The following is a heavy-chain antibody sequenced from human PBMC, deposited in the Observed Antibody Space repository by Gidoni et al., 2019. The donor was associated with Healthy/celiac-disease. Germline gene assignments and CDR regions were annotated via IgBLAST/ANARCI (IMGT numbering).Heavy chain of an antibody. CDR3: AREHYYDSSGYYQYYFDY. CDR1: GGTFSSST. CDR2: IITILGIA. D-gene: IGHD3-22*01. Sequence: QVQLVQSGDEVKKPGSSVKVSCKASGGTFSSSTTSWVRQAPGQGLEWMGRIITILGIANYAQKFQGRVTITADKSTGTDYMELSSLRSEDTAVYDCAREHYYDSSGYYQYYFDYWGQGTLVTVSS. V-gene: IGHV1-69*08. J-gene: IGHJ4*02.